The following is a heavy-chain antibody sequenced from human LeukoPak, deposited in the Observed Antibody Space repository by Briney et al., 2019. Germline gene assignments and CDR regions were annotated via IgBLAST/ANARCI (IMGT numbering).Heavy chain of an antibody. V-gene: IGHV1-2*02. CDR1: GYTFIDHY. CDR3: ARATNRGSPANAYVY. CDR2: INPTSGAT. J-gene: IGHJ4*02. D-gene: IGHD3-16*01. Sequence: GASVKVSCKASGYTFIDHYIHWVRQAPGQGLEWMGWINPTSGATNSAQKFHGRVTVTSDTSISTAYMELSGLRSDDTAIYYCARATNRGSPANAYVYWGQGTLVTVSS.